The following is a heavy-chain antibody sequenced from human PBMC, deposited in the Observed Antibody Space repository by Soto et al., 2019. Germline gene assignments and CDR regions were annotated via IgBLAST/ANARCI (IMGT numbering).Heavy chain of an antibody. V-gene: IGHV4-34*01. CDR2: INHSGST. CDR1: GGSFSGYY. D-gene: IGHD5-18*01. CDR3: ARDPGYSYGNT. J-gene: IGHJ5*02. Sequence: SETLSLTCAVYGGSFSGYYWTWIRQPPGTGLEWIGEINHSGSTNYNPSLKSRVTISVDTSKNQFSLKLTSVTAADTAVYYCARDPGYSYGNTWGQGTLVTVSS.